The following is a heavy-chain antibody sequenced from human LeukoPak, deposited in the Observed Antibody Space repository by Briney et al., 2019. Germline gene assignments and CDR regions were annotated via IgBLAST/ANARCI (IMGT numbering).Heavy chain of an antibody. D-gene: IGHD1-26*01. V-gene: IGHV4-39*01. CDR1: GGSISSSSYY. Sequence: SETLSLTCTVPGGSISSSSYYWGWIRQPPGKGLEWIGSLYYSGSTYYNPSLKSRVTISVDTSKNQFSLTLSSVTAADTAVYYCARLSGSYWPAGYWGQGTLVTVSS. CDR2: LYYSGST. CDR3: ARLSGSYWPAGY. J-gene: IGHJ4*02.